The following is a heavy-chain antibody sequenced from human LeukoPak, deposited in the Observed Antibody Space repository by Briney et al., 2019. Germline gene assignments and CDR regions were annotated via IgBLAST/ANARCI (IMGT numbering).Heavy chain of an antibody. D-gene: IGHD3-22*01. V-gene: IGHV4-38-2*02. CDR1: GYSISSGYY. CDR3: ARGRITMIVVVTPFDY. CDR2: IYHDGNT. J-gene: IGHJ4*02. Sequence: SETLSLTCTVSGYSISSGYYWGWVRQPPGKGLEYIGNIYHDGNTYYNPSLKSRVTISVDTSKNQFSLKLSSVTAADTAVYYCARGRITMIVVVTPFDYWGQGTLVTVSS.